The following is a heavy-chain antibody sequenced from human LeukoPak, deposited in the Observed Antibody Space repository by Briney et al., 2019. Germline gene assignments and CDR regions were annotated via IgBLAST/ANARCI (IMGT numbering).Heavy chain of an antibody. J-gene: IGHJ5*02. V-gene: IGHV1-2*02. CDR3: AREGIAVAAWGTQWLDP. CDR1: GYTFTGYY. CDR2: INPNSGGT. Sequence: ASVKVSCKASGYTFTGYYMHWVRQAPGQGLEWMGWINPNSGGTNYAQKFQGRVTMTRDTSISTAYMELSRLRSDDTAVYYCAREGIAVAAWGTQWLDPWGQGTLVTVSS. D-gene: IGHD6-19*01.